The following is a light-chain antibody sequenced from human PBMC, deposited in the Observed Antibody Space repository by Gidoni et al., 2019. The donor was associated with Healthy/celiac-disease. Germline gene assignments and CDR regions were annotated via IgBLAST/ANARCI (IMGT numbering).Light chain of an antibody. Sequence: LVMTQSPATLSVSPGERATLSCRASQSVSSNFAWYQQKPGHAPRLLIYGASTRATGIPARFSGSGSGTEFTLTISSLQSEDFAVYYCQQYNNWPRTFGQGTKVKIK. CDR3: QQYNNWPRT. J-gene: IGKJ1*01. V-gene: IGKV3-15*01. CDR1: QSVSSN. CDR2: GAS.